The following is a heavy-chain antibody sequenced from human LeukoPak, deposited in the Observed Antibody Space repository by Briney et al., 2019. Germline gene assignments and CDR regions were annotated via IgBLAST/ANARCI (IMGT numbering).Heavy chain of an antibody. CDR2: INHSGST. D-gene: IGHD5-18*01. CDR3: ARTTEGGYSYGYFYYYYMDV. J-gene: IGHJ6*03. CDR1: GGSFSGYY. V-gene: IGHV4-34*01. Sequence: SETLSLTCAVYGGSFSGYYWSWIRQPPRKGLEWVGEINHSGSTNYNPSLKSRVTISVDTSKNQFSLKLSSVTAADTAVSYCARTTEGGYSYGYFYYYYMDVWGKGTTVTISS.